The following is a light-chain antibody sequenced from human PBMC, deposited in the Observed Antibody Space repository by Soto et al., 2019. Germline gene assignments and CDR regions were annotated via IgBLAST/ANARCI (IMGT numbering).Light chain of an antibody. CDR2: DAA. V-gene: IGKV1-5*01. Sequence: IQMTQSPSTLSASVGDRVTITCRASQSINKWVAWFQQKSGRAPKLLIYDAATLQSGVPSRFSGTGSGTDFSLTFSSLQPEDFATYYCQQYNIGYTFGQGTRLDIK. CDR1: QSINKW. J-gene: IGKJ2*01. CDR3: QQYNIGYT.